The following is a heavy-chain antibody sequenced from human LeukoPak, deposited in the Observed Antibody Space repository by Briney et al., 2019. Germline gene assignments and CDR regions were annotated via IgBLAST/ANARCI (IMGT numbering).Heavy chain of an antibody. J-gene: IGHJ4*02. V-gene: IGHV4-31*03. CDR2: IYYSGST. CDR3: ARSPVGGFGEILTLDY. CDR1: GGSISSGGYY. Sequence: SETLSLTCTVSGGSISSGGYYWSWIRQHPGKGLEWIGYIYYSGSTYYNPSLKSRVTISVDTSKNQFSLKLSSVTAADTAVYYCARSPVGGFGEILTLDYWGQGTLVTVST. D-gene: IGHD3-10*01.